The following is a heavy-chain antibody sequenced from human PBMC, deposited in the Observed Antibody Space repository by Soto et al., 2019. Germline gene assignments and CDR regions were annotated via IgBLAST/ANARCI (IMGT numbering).Heavy chain of an antibody. D-gene: IGHD6-13*01. CDR3: ATLGHKQQLFDY. J-gene: IGHJ4*02. Sequence: TLSLTCTVSGGSISSGGYYWSWIRQHPGKGLEWIGYIYYSGSTYYNPSLKSRVTISVDTSKNQFSLKLSSVTAADTAVHYCATLGHKQQLFDYWGQGTLVTVSS. CDR2: IYYSGST. CDR1: GGSISSGGYY. V-gene: IGHV4-31*03.